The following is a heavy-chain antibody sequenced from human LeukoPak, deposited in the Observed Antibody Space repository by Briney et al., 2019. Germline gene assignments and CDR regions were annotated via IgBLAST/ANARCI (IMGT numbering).Heavy chain of an antibody. CDR3: AREKVPYSSSWYGLDY. V-gene: IGHV3-33*01. CDR1: GFTFSSYG. Sequence: PGGSLRLSCAASGFTFSSYGRHWVRQAPGQGLEWVAVLWYDGSNKYYADSAKGRFTISRDNSKNTLYLQMNSLRAEDTAVYYCAREKVPYSSSWYGLDYWGQGTLVTVSS. CDR2: LWYDGSNK. J-gene: IGHJ4*02. D-gene: IGHD6-13*01.